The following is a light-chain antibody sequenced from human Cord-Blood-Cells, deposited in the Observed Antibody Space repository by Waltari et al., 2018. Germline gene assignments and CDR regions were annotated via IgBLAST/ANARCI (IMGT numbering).Light chain of an antibody. V-gene: IGLV2-18*02. CDR1: SSDVGSYNS. J-gene: IGLJ2*01. CDR2: EVS. Sequence: QSALTQPPSVSGSTGQSVTISCPGTSSDVGSYNSVSWYQQPPGTAPKLMIYEVSNRPSGVPDRFSGSKSGNTASLTISGLQAEDEADYYCSSYTSSSTFVVFGGGTKLTVL. CDR3: SSYTSSSTFVV.